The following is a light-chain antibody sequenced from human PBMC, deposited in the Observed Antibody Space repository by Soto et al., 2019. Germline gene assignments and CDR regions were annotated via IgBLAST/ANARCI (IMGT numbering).Light chain of an antibody. CDR2: GAS. V-gene: IGKV3-15*01. J-gene: IGKJ4*01. CDR1: QGIGST. Sequence: EIVITQPPATLSVSAGEGATLSCRASQGIGSTLAWYQQKPGQTPSLLIYGASTRSTGVPARFSGSGSGTDFTLTSNSLHTDDFAVYYCQHYANWPLTFGGGTKVESK. CDR3: QHYANWPLT.